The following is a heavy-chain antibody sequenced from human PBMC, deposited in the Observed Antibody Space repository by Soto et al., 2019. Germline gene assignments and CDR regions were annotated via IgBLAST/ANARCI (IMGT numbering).Heavy chain of an antibody. CDR3: ARDTKGRFLEWSKADDAFDI. CDR1: DYTFTSYG. CDR2: ISAYNGNT. J-gene: IGHJ3*02. D-gene: IGHD3-3*01. V-gene: IGHV1-18*01. Sequence: ASVKVSCKASDYTFTSYGISWVRQAPGQGLEWMGWISAYNGNTNYAQKLQGRVTMTTDTSTSTAYMELRSLRSDDTAVYYCARDTKGRFLEWSKADDAFDIWGQGTMVTVSS.